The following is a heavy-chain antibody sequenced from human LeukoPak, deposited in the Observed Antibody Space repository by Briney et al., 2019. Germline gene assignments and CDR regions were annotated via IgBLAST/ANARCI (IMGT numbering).Heavy chain of an antibody. CDR1: GGTFSSYA. V-gene: IGHV1-69*04. CDR3: ARVKRANCSSTGCYGWFGP. J-gene: IGHJ5*02. Sequence: ASVKVSCKASGGTFSSYAISWVRQAPGQGLEWMGRIIPIFGIANYAQKFQGRVTITADKSTSTAYMELSSLRSEDTAVYYCARVKRANCSSTGCYGWFGPWGQGTLVTVSS. CDR2: IIPIFGIA. D-gene: IGHD2-2*01.